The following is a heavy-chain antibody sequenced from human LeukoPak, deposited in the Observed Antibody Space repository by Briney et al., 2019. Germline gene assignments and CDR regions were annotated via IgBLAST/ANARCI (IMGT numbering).Heavy chain of an antibody. CDR2: IWHDGSNK. J-gene: IGHJ4*02. D-gene: IGHD2-15*01. Sequence: GGSLRLSCTASGFSFNTFGMHWVRQTPGKGLEWVAVIWHDGSNKYYADSVKGRFTISRDNSKNTVYVQMNSLRVEDTAVYYCARGLSDGYCRGGTCPDFDYWGLGGLVTVSS. CDR3: ARGLSDGYCRGGTCPDFDY. CDR1: GFSFNTFG. V-gene: IGHV3-33*01.